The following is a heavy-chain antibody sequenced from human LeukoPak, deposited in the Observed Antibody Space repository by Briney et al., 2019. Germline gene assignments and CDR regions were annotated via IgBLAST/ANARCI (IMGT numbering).Heavy chain of an antibody. Sequence: GGSLILSCAASGFTFSSYWMSRVRQAPGKELEWVANIKQDGSEKYYVDSVKGRFTISRDNAKNSLYLQMNSLRAEDTAVYYCARELRDAFDIWGQGTIVTVSS. V-gene: IGHV3-7*01. D-gene: IGHD2-21*01. CDR3: ARELRDAFDI. CDR1: GFTFSSYW. J-gene: IGHJ3*02. CDR2: IKQDGSEK.